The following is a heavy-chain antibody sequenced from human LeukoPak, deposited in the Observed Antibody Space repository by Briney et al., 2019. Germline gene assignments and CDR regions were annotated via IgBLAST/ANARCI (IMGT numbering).Heavy chain of an antibody. D-gene: IGHD1-1*01. V-gene: IGHV3-21*01. CDR1: GFTFSSYS. Sequence: GGSLRLSCAASGFTFSSYSMNWVRQAPGKGLEWVSSISSTYSYIYYADSVKGRFTISRDNAKNSLYLQMSSLRAEDTAVYYCARDVTRLNDGPVNYWGQETLVTVST. J-gene: IGHJ4*02. CDR2: ISSTYSYI. CDR3: ARDVTRLNDGPVNY.